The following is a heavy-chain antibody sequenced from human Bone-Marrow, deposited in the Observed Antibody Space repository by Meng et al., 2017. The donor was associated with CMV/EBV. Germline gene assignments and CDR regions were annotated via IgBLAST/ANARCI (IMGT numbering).Heavy chain of an antibody. CDR3: ARDLPAAIRTDYYYYYYGMDV. CDR1: GYTFTDYY. Sequence: ASVKVSCKASGYTFTDYYMHWVRQAPGQGLEWMGWINPNSGGTNYAQKFQGRVTMTRDTSISTAYMELSRLRSDDTAVYYCARDLPAAIRTDYYYYYYGMDVWGQGTTVTVSS. V-gene: IGHV1-2*02. D-gene: IGHD2-2*02. J-gene: IGHJ6*02. CDR2: INPNSGGT.